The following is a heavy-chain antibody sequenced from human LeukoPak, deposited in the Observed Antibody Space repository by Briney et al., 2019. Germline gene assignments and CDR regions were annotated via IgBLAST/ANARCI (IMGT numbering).Heavy chain of an antibody. J-gene: IGHJ4*02. CDR3: AKDRAYYGSGSYSYYFDY. CDR2: MSYDGSNK. CDR1: GFTFSSYG. V-gene: IGHV3-30*18. D-gene: IGHD3-10*01. Sequence: GGSLRLSCAASGFTFSSYGMHWVRQAPGKGLEWVAVMSYDGSNKYYPDSVKGRFTISRDNSKNTLYLQMNSLRAEDTAVYYCAKDRAYYGSGSYSYYFDYWGQGTLVTVSS.